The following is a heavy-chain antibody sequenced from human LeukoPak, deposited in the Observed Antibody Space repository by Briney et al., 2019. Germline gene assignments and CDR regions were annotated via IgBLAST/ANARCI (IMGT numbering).Heavy chain of an antibody. CDR2: IYYSGST. D-gene: IGHD6-19*01. Sequence: PSETLSLTCTVSGGSISSYYWSWIRQPPGKGLEWIGYIYYSGSTNYNPSLKSRVTISVDTSKNQFPLKLSSVAAADTAVYYCARLGSGWYGGPDYWGQGTLVTVSS. J-gene: IGHJ4*02. CDR1: GGSISSYY. CDR3: ARLGSGWYGGPDY. V-gene: IGHV4-59*08.